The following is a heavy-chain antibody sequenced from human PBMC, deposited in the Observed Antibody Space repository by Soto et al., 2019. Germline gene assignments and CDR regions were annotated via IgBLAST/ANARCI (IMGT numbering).Heavy chain of an antibody. CDR3: AKVNGMVRGVILVA. CDR2: ISGSGGST. V-gene: IGHV3-23*01. J-gene: IGHJ5*02. CDR1: GFTFSSYA. Sequence: GGSLRLSCAASGFTFSSYAMSWVRQAPGKGLEWVSAISGSGGSTYYADSVKGRFTISRDNSKNTLYLQMNSLRAEDTAVYYCAKVNGMVRGVILVAWGQGTLVTVTS. D-gene: IGHD3-10*01.